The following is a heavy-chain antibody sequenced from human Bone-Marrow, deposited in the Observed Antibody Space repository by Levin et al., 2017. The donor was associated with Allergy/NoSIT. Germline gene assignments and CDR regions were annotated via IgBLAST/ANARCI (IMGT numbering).Heavy chain of an antibody. V-gene: IGHV6-1*01. CDR1: GDSVSGTNIA. D-gene: IGHD2-15*01. J-gene: IGHJ4*02. CDR2: AYFTSKRNN. Sequence: PSETLSLTCAISGDSVSGTNIAWNWIRQSPSRGLEWLGSAYFTSKRNNDYSVSVKSRLTINTYTSENQFSLQLIPVTPEDTAVYCCARVAVSSFDFWGQGILVTVSS. CDR3: ARVAVSSFDF.